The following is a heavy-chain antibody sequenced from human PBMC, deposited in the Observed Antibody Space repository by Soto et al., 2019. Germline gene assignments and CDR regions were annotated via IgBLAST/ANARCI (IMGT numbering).Heavy chain of an antibody. V-gene: IGHV4-31*03. CDR3: ARVSYSSYPRYYYYGMDV. Sequence: QVQLQESGPGLVKPSQTLSLTCTVSGGSISSGGYYWSWIRQHPGKGLEWIGYIYYSGSTYYNPSLKSRVTISVDTSKNQFSLKLSSVTAEDTAVYYCARVSYSSYPRYYYYGMDVWGQGTTVTVSS. CDR2: IYYSGST. D-gene: IGHD6-6*01. J-gene: IGHJ6*02. CDR1: GGSISSGGYY.